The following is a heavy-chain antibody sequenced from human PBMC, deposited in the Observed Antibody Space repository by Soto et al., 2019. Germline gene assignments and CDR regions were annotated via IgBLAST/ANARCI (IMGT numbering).Heavy chain of an antibody. J-gene: IGHJ6*02. Sequence: QVQLQESGPGLVKPSQTLSLTCTVSGGSISSGDYYWSWIRQPPGKGLEWIGYIYYSGSTYYNPSLKSRVTISVDTSQNQFSLKLSSVTAADTAVYYCARDLLTIFGVVRDYYGMDVWGQGTTVTVSS. V-gene: IGHV4-30-4*01. D-gene: IGHD3-3*01. CDR2: IYYSGST. CDR3: ARDLLTIFGVVRDYYGMDV. CDR1: GGSISSGDYY.